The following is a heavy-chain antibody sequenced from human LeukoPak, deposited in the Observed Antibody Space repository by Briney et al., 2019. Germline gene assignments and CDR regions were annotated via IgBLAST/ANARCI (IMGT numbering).Heavy chain of an antibody. CDR1: GGSINNRDYY. V-gene: IGHV4-39*01. CDR2: IYYSGST. J-gene: IGHJ4*02. CDR3: ARSVDSSGYYYGY. D-gene: IGHD3-22*01. Sequence: PSETLSLTCSVSGGSINNRDYYWGWIRQPPGKGLEWIGSIYYSGSTYYNPSLKSRVTISVDTSKNQFSLKLSSVTAADTAVYYCARSVDSSGYYYGYWGQGTLVTVSS.